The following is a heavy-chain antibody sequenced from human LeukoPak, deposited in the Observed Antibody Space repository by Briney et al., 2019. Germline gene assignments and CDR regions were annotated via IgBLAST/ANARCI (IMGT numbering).Heavy chain of an antibody. CDR2: IANDGSSK. CDR3: ARDHNYAFDN. CDR1: GFTFSSYA. D-gene: IGHD5-18*01. Sequence: GGSLRLSCAASGFTFSSYALHWVRQAPGRGLEWVAVIANDGSSKHSADSVKGRFTISADNAKNSLYLQMNSLRVEDTAVYYCARDHNYAFDNWGQGTLVSVSS. J-gene: IGHJ4*02. V-gene: IGHV3-30*04.